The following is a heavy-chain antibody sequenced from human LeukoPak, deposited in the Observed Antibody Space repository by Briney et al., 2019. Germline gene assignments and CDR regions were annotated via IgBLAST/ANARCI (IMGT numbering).Heavy chain of an antibody. CDR3: TTDVKPPLYHGSEILFGSDSPDFYYGMDI. V-gene: IGHV1-24*01. D-gene: IGHD3-10*01. CDR2: FDPEDGKT. J-gene: IGHJ6*02. CDR1: GYTLTELS. Sequence: GASVKVSCKVSGYTLTELSMHWVRQAPGKGLEWMGGFDPEDGKTIYAQKFQGRVTMTEDTSTDTAYMELSSLRSEDTAVYYCTTDVKPPLYHGSEILFGSDSPDFYYGMDIWGQGTTVTVSS.